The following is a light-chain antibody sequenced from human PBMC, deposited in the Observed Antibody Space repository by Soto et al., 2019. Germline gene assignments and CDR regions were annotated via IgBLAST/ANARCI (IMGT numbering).Light chain of an antibody. Sequence: VVLTQSPATLSMSPGEAVTLSCRASQIVSNPYLAWYQQRPGQVPRLVVSSTSKRATGIPERFSGGGSGTDFTLTITSLGPEDFAVYYCHQYERLPVTFGQGTRL. CDR3: HQYERLPVT. J-gene: IGKJ5*01. CDR2: STS. V-gene: IGKV3-20*01. CDR1: QIVSNPY.